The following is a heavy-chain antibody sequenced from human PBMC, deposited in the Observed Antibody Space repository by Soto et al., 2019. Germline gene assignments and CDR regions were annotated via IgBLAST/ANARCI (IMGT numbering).Heavy chain of an antibody. CDR3: ARDHLELRAPYYYYGMDV. D-gene: IGHD1-7*01. CDR2: TYYRSKWYN. CDR1: GDSVSSNSAA. J-gene: IGHJ6*02. Sequence: PSQTLSLTCAISGDSVSSNSAAWNWIRQSPSRGLEWLGRTYYRSKWYNDYAVSVKSRITINPDTSKNQFSLQLNSVTPEDTAVYYCARDHLELRAPYYYYGMDVWGQGTTVTVSS. V-gene: IGHV6-1*01.